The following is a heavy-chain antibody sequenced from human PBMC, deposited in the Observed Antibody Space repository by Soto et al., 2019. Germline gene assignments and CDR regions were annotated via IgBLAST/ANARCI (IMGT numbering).Heavy chain of an antibody. CDR3: AIADYGDDDY. V-gene: IGHV1-18*01. Sequence: GPEAKKPGASVKVSCKASGYTFAPSTINWLRQAPGQGPEWMGWIKAYSGNTNYAQKLQGRLTMTTDTSTSTAYMELRSLTTDDTAIYYCAIADYGDDDYWGQGTLVTVSS. CDR2: IKAYSGNT. CDR1: GYTFAPST. J-gene: IGHJ4*02. D-gene: IGHD4-17*01.